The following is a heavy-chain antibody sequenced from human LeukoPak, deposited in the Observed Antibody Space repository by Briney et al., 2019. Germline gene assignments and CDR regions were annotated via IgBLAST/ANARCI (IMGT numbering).Heavy chain of an antibody. CDR3: ARLQLRFWYFDP. V-gene: IGHV4-30-4*08. D-gene: IGHD4-17*01. Sequence: PSQTLSLTCTVSGGSINSGDYYWPWLRQPPGKGLEWIGYIYYRGSTYYNPSLKSRVAISIDTSKNQFSLNLYSVTAADSAVYSCARLQLRFWYFDPWGRGTLVTVSS. CDR2: IYYRGST. J-gene: IGHJ2*01. CDR1: GGSINSGDYY.